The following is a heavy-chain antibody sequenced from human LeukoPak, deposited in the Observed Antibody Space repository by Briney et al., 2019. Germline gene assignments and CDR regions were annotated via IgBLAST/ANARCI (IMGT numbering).Heavy chain of an antibody. CDR1: GFTFSSYS. J-gene: IGHJ4*02. CDR3: ARSSGSYYSDDY. V-gene: IGHV3-21*01. D-gene: IGHD1-26*01. CDR2: ISSSSSYI. Sequence: GGSLRLSCAASGFTFSSYSMNWVRQAPGKGLEWVSSISSSSSYIYYADSVKGRFTISRDNAKNSLYLQMNSLRAEDTAVYYCARSSGSYYSDDYWGQGTLVTVSS.